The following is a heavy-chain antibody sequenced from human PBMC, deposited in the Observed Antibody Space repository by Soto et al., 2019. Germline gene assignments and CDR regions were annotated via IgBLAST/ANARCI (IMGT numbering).Heavy chain of an antibody. CDR2: IYSGGST. V-gene: IGHV3-66*01. CDR3: AKGGSGYTRNFFDS. Sequence: GGSLRLSCAASGFTFSSYWMSWVRQAPGKGLEWVSVIYSGGSTYYADSVKGRFTISRDNSKNTLYLQMNSLRAEDTAVYYCAKGGSGYTRNFFDSWGQGT. D-gene: IGHD2-2*02. CDR1: GFTFSSYW. J-gene: IGHJ4*02.